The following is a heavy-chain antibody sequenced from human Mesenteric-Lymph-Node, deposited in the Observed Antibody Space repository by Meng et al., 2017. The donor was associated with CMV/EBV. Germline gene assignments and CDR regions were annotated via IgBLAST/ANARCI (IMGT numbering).Heavy chain of an antibody. CDR3: AKVPKPAVGSFLFRTADYYYGMDV. CDR2: IWYDASKE. J-gene: IGHJ6*02. Sequence: GGSLRLSCAASGFTFSSYGMHWVRQAPGKGLEWVALIWYDASKEFYAESVKGRFTISRDNSMNTLYLQMSSLRAEDTAVYYCAKVPKPAVGSFLFRTADYYYGMDVWGQGTTVTVSS. CDR1: GFTFSSYG. D-gene: IGHD6-13*01. V-gene: IGHV3-33*06.